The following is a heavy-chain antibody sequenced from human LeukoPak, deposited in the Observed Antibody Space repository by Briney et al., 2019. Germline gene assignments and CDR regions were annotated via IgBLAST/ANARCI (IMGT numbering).Heavy chain of an antibody. CDR3: ARHGVSGTRYFDWLLSQPFDY. CDR2: IYYSGST. J-gene: IGHJ4*02. Sequence: PSETLSLTCTVSGGSISSSSYYWGWIRQPPGKGLEWIGSIYYSGSTYYNPSLKSRVTISVDTSKNQFSLKLSSVTAADTAVYCCARHGVSGTRYFDWLLSQPFDYWGQGTLVTVSS. V-gene: IGHV4-39*01. CDR1: GGSISSSSYY. D-gene: IGHD3-9*01.